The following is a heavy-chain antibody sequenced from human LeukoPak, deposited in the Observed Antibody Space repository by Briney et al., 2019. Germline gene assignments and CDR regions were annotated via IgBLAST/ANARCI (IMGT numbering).Heavy chain of an antibody. J-gene: IGHJ4*02. CDR3: AREPYSSGWYGVFDY. Sequence: SETLSPTCTVSGGSVSSGSYYWSWIRQPPGKGLEWIGYIYYSGSTNYNPSLKSRVTISVDTSKNQFSLKLSSVTAADTAVYYCAREPYSSGWYGVFDYWGQGTLVTVSS. V-gene: IGHV4-61*01. CDR2: IYYSGST. D-gene: IGHD6-19*01. CDR1: GGSVSSGSYY.